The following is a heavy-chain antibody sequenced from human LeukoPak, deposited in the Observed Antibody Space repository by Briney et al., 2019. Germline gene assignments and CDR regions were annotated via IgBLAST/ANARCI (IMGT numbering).Heavy chain of an antibody. CDR3: TKGDCSGDNCYGTDY. CDR1: GFTFSSYG. D-gene: IGHD2-15*01. Sequence: GRSLRLSCAASGFTFSSYGMHWVSQAPGKGLEWVAFLRSDGNSKYYVHSVKGRFTISRDNSKNTLYLQMNSLRPEDTAIYYCTKGDCSGDNCYGTDYWGQGTLVTVSS. V-gene: IGHV3-30*02. CDR2: LRSDGNSK. J-gene: IGHJ4*02.